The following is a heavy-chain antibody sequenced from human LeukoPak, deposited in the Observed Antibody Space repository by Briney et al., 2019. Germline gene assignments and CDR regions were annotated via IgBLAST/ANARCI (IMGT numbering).Heavy chain of an antibody. CDR2: MNPNSGNT. Sequence: ASVKVSCKASGYTFTSYDINWVRQATGQGLEWMGWMNPNSGNTGYAQKFQGRVAMTRNTSISTAYMELSSLRSEDTAVYYCARGRRRNPICSTSCLVNDYWGQGTLVTVSS. V-gene: IGHV1-8*01. CDR3: ARGRRRNPICSTSCLVNDY. J-gene: IGHJ4*02. D-gene: IGHD2-2*01. CDR1: GYTFTSYD.